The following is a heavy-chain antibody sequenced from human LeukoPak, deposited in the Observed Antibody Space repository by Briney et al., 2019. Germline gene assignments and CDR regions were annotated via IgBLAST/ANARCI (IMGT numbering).Heavy chain of an antibody. CDR2: IIPIFGTA. CDR3: ASGSYVFWSGYAYYFDY. J-gene: IGHJ4*02. V-gene: IGHV1-69*13. D-gene: IGHD3-3*01. CDR1: GGTFSIYA. Sequence: SVKVSCQASGGTFSIYAISWVRQAPGQGLEWMGGIIPIFGTANYAQKFQGRVTITADESTSTAYMELSSLRSEDTAVYYCASGSYVFWSGYAYYFDYWGQRTLVTVSS.